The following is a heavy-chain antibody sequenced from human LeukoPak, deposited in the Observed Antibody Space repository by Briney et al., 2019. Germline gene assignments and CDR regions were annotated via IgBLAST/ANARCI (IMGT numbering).Heavy chain of an antibody. CDR2: ISGSGGST. Sequence: GGSLRLSCAASGFTFSSDAMSWVRQAPGKGLEWVSAISGSGGSTYYADSVKGRFTISRDNSKNTLYLQMNGLTAEDTAIYYCAKDALPYRYFDQWGQGTLVTVSS. V-gene: IGHV3-23*01. CDR1: GFTFSSDA. J-gene: IGHJ4*02. CDR3: AKDALPYRYFDQ. D-gene: IGHD1-14*01.